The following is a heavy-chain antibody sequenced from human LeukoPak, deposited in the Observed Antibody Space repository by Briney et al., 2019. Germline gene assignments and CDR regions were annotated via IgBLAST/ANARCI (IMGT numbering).Heavy chain of an antibody. CDR3: AKDSSSSSDNWFDP. J-gene: IGHJ5*02. CDR1: GFTFSSYG. CDR2: ISYDGSNK. V-gene: IGHV3-30*18. D-gene: IGHD6-6*01. Sequence: GGSLRLSCAASGFTFSSYGMHWVRQAPGKGLEWVAVISYDGSNKYYADSVKGRFTISRDNSKNTLYLQMNSLRAEDTAVYYCAKDSSSSSDNWFDPWGQGTLVTVSS.